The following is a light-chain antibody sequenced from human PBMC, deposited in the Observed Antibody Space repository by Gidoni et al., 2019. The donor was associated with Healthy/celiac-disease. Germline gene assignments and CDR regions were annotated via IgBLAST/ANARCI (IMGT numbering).Light chain of an antibody. CDR2: DAS. J-gene: IGKJ5*01. CDR3: QQYDNLPIT. CDR1: QDISNY. V-gene: IGKV1-33*01. Sequence: IQMTQSASSLSAAVGDRVTITCQTRQDISNYLNWYQQKPGKAPKLLIYDASNLATGVPSRFSGSGSGTDFTFTISSLQPEDIATYYCQQYDNLPITFGPGTRLEIK.